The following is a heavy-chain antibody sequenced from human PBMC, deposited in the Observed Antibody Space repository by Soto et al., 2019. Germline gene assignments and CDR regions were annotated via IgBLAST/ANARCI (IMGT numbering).Heavy chain of an antibody. CDR2: ISGSGGST. Sequence: EVQLLESGGGLVQPGGSLRLSCAASGFTFSSYAMSWVRQAPGKGLEWVSAISGSGGSTYYADYVKGRFTISRDNSKNALYLKMNSLRAEDTAVYYCAKGGGGDFWSGYYIPYNWFDPWGQGTLVTVSS. CDR3: AKGGGGDFWSGYYIPYNWFDP. V-gene: IGHV3-23*01. J-gene: IGHJ5*02. D-gene: IGHD3-3*01. CDR1: GFTFSSYA.